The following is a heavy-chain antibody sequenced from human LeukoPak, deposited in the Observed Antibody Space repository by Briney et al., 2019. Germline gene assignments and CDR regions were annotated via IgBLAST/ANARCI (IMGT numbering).Heavy chain of an antibody. Sequence: GGSLRLSCAASGFTFSTYWMHWVRQAPGKGLVWVSCSYSDGSSTSDADSVKGRFTISRDNAKNTLYLQMNSLRAEDTAVYYCAGGGLRGATPDYWGQGTLVTVSS. CDR3: AGGGLRGATPDY. CDR1: GFTFSTYW. CDR2: SYSDGSST. D-gene: IGHD1-26*01. J-gene: IGHJ4*02. V-gene: IGHV3-74*01.